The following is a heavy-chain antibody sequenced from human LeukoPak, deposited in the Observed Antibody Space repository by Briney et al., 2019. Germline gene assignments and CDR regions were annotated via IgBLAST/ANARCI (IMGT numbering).Heavy chain of an antibody. Sequence: PSETLSLTCTVSGGSISSYYWGWIRQPAGKGLEWIGRIYTSGSTNYNPSLKSRVTMSVDTSKNQFSLKLSSVTAADTAVYYCARNGRNDWAYYYYYMDVWGKGTTVTVSS. CDR2: IYTSGST. J-gene: IGHJ6*03. D-gene: IGHD1-1*01. V-gene: IGHV4-4*07. CDR1: GGSISSYY. CDR3: ARNGRNDWAYYYYYMDV.